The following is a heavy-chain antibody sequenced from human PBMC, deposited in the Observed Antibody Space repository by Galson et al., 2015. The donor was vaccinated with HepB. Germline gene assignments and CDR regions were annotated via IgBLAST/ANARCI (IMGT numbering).Heavy chain of an antibody. CDR1: GYTFTYRY. CDR3: ASDYCSGGSCPNEGGMDV. D-gene: IGHD2-15*01. CDR2: ITTFNGNT. J-gene: IGHJ6*02. V-gene: IGHV1-45*02. Sequence: SVKVSCKASGYTFTYRYLHWVRQAPGQALEWMGWITTFNGNTNYAQKFQDRVTITRDRSMSTAYMELSSLRSEDTAMYYCASDYCSGGSCPNEGGMDVWGQGTTVTVSS.